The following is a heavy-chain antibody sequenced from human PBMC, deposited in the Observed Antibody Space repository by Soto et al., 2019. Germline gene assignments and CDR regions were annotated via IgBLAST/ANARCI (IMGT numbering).Heavy chain of an antibody. CDR2: INHRGSA. Sequence: PSETPSLTCAVSGSSVSSTYWWSWVRQPPGKGPEWIGEINHRGSANYNPPLRSRVTMSVDISKSQFALRLTSVTAADTAVYYCARYNAASGTYYFDYWGQGALVT. J-gene: IGHJ4*02. V-gene: IGHV4-4*02. CDR3: ARYNAASGTYYFDY. D-gene: IGHD6-13*01. CDR1: GSSVSSTYW.